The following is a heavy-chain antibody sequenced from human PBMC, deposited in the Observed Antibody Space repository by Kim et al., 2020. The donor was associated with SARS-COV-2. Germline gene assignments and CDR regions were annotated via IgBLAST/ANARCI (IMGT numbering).Heavy chain of an antibody. Sequence: GGSLRLSCITSEFSFSSYNMNWVRQAPGKGLEWVSFIGSAGSHISYADSVKGRFTISRDNAKNSLYLHMTSLRAGDTAVYYCVSSGAVADHYWGQGTLVT. J-gene: IGHJ4*02. D-gene: IGHD6-19*01. CDR3: VSSGAVADHY. V-gene: IGHV3-21*01. CDR2: IGSAGSHI. CDR1: EFSFSSYN.